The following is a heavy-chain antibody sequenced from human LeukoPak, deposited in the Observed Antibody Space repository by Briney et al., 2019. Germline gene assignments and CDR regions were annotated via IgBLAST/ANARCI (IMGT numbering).Heavy chain of an antibody. D-gene: IGHD6-13*01. Sequence: ASVKVSCKASGYTFTSYDINWVRQATGQGLEWMGWMNPNSGNTGYAQKFQGRVTMTRNTSISTAYMELSSLRSEDTAVYYCAREVSSWYGPNYYYYYMDVWGKGTTVTISS. CDR3: AREVSSWYGPNYYYYYMDV. CDR2: MNPNSGNT. V-gene: IGHV1-8*01. J-gene: IGHJ6*03. CDR1: GYTFTSYD.